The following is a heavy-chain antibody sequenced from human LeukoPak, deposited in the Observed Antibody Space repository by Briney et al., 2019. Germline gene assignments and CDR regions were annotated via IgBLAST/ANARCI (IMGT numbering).Heavy chain of an antibody. Sequence: SETLSLTCTVSGGSISSYYWSWIRQPPGKGLEWIGYIYYSGSTNYNPSLKSRVTISVDTSKNQFSLKLSSVTAADTAVYYCARRHDFWSGSAYNWFDPWGQGTLVTVSS. D-gene: IGHD3-3*01. CDR1: GGSISSYY. CDR2: IYYSGST. V-gene: IGHV4-59*01. CDR3: ARRHDFWSGSAYNWFDP. J-gene: IGHJ5*02.